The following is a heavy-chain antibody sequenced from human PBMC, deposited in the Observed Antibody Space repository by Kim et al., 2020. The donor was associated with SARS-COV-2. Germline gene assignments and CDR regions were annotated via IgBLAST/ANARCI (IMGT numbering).Heavy chain of an antibody. CDR3: ARDRVRGYYGSRYGDGMDV. D-gene: IGHD3-10*01. CDR2: TYYRSKWYN. J-gene: IGHJ6*02. V-gene: IGHV6-1*01. Sequence: SQTLSLTCAISGDSVSSNSAAWNWIRQSPSRGLEWLGRTYYRSKWYNDYAVSVKSRITINPDTSKNQFSLQLNSVTPEDTAVYYCARDRVRGYYGSRYGDGMDVWGQGTTVTVSS. CDR1: GDSVSSNSAA.